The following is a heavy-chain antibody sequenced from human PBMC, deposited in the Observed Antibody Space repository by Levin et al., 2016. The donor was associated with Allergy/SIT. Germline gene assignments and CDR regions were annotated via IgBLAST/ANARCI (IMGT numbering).Heavy chain of an antibody. D-gene: IGHD6-6*01. J-gene: IGHJ6*03. CDR3: ASSPSSSLEYYYYYYYMDV. CDR2: IYYSGST. Sequence: RQAPGKGLEWIGSIYYSGSTYYNPSLKSRVTISVDTSKNQFSLKLSSVTAADTAVYYCASSPSSSLEYYYYYYYMDVWGKGTTVTVSS. V-gene: IGHV4-39*01.